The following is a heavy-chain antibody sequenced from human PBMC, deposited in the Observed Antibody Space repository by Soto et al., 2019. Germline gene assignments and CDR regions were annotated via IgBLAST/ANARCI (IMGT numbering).Heavy chain of an antibody. Sequence: EVQLVESGGGLVQPGGSLRLSCAASGFTFSSYSMNWVRQAPGKGLEWVSYISSSSSTIYYADSVKGRFTISRDNAKNSLYLQMNSLRAEETAVYYCARDPEVGGDYYYYMDVWGKGTTVTVSS. CDR1: GFTFSSYS. CDR3: ARDPEVGGDYYYYMDV. V-gene: IGHV3-48*01. J-gene: IGHJ6*03. CDR2: ISSSSSTI. D-gene: IGHD1-1*01.